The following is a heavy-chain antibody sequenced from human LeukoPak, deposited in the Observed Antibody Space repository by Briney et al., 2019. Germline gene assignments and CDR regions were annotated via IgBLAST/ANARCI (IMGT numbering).Heavy chain of an antibody. J-gene: IGHJ5*02. CDR2: IIPIIATA. Sequence: LVKVFCKPSGATFSRYATSWLRPAPGQGVEWMGGIIPIIATANYEQKFQGRVTITTDESTTTAYMELSSLRSEGTAVYYGARARYCSSTSCTPVGPWGQGTLVTVSS. CDR1: GATFSRYA. D-gene: IGHD2-2*01. CDR3: ARARYCSSTSCTPVGP. V-gene: IGHV1-69*05.